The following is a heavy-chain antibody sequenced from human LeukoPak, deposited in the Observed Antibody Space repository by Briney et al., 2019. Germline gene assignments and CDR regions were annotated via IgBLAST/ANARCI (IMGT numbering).Heavy chain of an antibody. Sequence: SETLSLTCAVYGGSFSGYYWSWIRQPPGKGLEWIGEISHSGSTNYNPSLKSRVTISVDTSKSQFSLKLSSVTAADTAVYYCARGELPDYWGQGTLVTVSS. CDR3: ARGELPDY. D-gene: IGHD1-26*01. CDR1: GGSFSGYY. CDR2: ISHSGST. V-gene: IGHV4-34*01. J-gene: IGHJ4*02.